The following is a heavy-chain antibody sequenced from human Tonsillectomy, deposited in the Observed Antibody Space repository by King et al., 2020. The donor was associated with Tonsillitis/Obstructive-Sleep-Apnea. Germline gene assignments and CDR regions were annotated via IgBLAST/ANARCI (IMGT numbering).Heavy chain of an antibody. V-gene: IGHV3-48*03. CDR2: ITSSGSSI. CDR1: GFTFSSYE. CDR3: LAGGAAKGDY. J-gene: IGHJ4*02. Sequence: VQLVESGGGLVQPGGSLRLSCAASGFTFSSYEMNWVRQAPGKGLEWVSYITSSGSSIYYADSMKARFTVSRDNAKNSLYLQVNSLRAEDTAVYYCLAGGAAKGDYWGQGTLVTVSS. D-gene: IGHD1-26*01.